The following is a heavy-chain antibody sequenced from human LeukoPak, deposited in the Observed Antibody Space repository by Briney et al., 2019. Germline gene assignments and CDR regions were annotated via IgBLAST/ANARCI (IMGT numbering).Heavy chain of an antibody. CDR1: GGSFSGYY. V-gene: IGHV4-59*01. CDR2: IYYSGST. Sequence: SETLSLTCAVYGGSFSGYYWSWIGQPPGKGLEWIGYIYYSGSTNYNPSLKSRVTISVDTSKNQFSLKLSSVTAADTAVYYCARSLFGSAAAAQREIDAFDTWGQGTMVTVSS. CDR3: ARSLFGSAAAAQREIDAFDT. D-gene: IGHD6-13*01. J-gene: IGHJ3*02.